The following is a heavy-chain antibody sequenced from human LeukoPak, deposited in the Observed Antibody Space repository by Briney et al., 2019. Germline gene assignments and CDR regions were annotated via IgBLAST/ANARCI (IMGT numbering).Heavy chain of an antibody. CDR1: GFSFSDSY. D-gene: IGHD1-26*01. V-gene: IGHV3-11*04. Sequence: GGSLRLSCVVSGFSFSDSYMTWIRQTPGKGLEWLAYISGSGSDIYYADSVKGRFTISRDNAKNSLYLQMNSLRAEDTAVYYCARRRYGGSSQHFNYWGQGTLVTVSS. J-gene: IGHJ4*02. CDR3: ARRRYGGSSQHFNY. CDR2: ISGSGSDI.